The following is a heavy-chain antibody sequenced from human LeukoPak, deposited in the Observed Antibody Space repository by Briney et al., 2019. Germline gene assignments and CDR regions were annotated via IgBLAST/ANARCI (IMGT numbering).Heavy chain of an antibody. Sequence: GGSLRLSCIASGFTFSSYAMSWVRQAPGKGLEWASTISNSDGNTYYADSVKGRFTISRDNSKNTLYLQMNSLTAEDTAVYYCAKVASGYDYIDYWGQGTLVTVSS. CDR1: GFTFSSYA. J-gene: IGHJ4*02. CDR2: ISNSDGNT. CDR3: AKVASGYDYIDY. V-gene: IGHV3-23*01. D-gene: IGHD5-12*01.